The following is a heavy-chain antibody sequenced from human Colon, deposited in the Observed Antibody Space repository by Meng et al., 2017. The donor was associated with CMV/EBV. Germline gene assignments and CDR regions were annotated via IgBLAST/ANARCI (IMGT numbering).Heavy chain of an antibody. CDR2: IYNNGTT. V-gene: IGHV4-61*01. CDR1: SVRSCSYF. Sequence: SVRSCSYFWSWIRQPPGKGLEWIGNIYNNGTTNSNHSLKSRVTISVDTSKNQFSLTLNSVTAADTAVYFCARDSDISRPYYYYGMDVWGQGTTVTVSS. D-gene: IGHD3-3*02. J-gene: IGHJ6*02. CDR3: ARDSDISRPYYYYGMDV.